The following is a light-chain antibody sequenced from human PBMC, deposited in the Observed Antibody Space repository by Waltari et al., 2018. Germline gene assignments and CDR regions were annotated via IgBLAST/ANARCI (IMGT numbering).Light chain of an antibody. CDR1: SSDVGGYDY. CDR3: SSYAGSNNVV. J-gene: IGLJ2*01. Sequence: QSALTQPPSASGSPGQSVTISCTGTSSDVGGYDYVSWYQQHPGKAPKGMSYEVSKRPSGVPDRFSGSKSGNTASLTVSGLQAEDEADYYCSSYAGSNNVVFGGGTKLTVL. CDR2: EVS. V-gene: IGLV2-8*01.